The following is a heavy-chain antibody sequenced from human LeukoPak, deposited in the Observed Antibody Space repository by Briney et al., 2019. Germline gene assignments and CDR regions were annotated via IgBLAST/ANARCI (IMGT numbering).Heavy chain of an antibody. CDR2: ISSSSSYI. J-gene: IGHJ4*02. CDR3: ARVEMTTVTTADY. D-gene: IGHD4-17*01. V-gene: IGHV3-21*01. Sequence: GGSLRLSCAASGFTFSSYSINWVRQAPGKGLEWVSSISSSSSYIYYADSVKGRFTISRDNAKNSLYLQMNSLSAEDTAVYYCARVEMTTVTTADYWGQGTLVTVSS. CDR1: GFTFSSYS.